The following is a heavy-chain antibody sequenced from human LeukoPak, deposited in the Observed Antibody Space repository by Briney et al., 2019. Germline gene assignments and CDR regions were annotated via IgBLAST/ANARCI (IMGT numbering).Heavy chain of an antibody. Sequence: GGSLRLSCAASGFTFKSFGMHWVRQAPGKGLEWVAIIAYDGNYKHYADSVKGRFTMSRDNSKSTLSLQMNSLRPDDTAVYYCAKDLGSGLPPDGFDIWGQGTLVTVSS. CDR1: GFTFKSFG. CDR2: IAYDGNYK. CDR3: AKDLGSGLPPDGFDI. D-gene: IGHD3-16*01. J-gene: IGHJ3*02. V-gene: IGHV3-30*18.